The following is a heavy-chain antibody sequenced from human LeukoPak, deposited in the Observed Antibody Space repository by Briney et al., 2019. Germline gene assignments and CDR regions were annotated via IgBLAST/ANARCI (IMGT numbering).Heavy chain of an antibody. D-gene: IGHD2-2*01. CDR2: INHSGRT. V-gene: IGHV4-34*01. J-gene: IGHJ6*02. CDR3: ARAVVVVPAAIHYGMDV. CDR1: GGSFSDYF. Sequence: YPSETLSLTCAVYGGSFSDYFWGWIRQPPGKGLEWIGEINHSGRTYYNPSLKSRVTISVDTSKNQFSLNLSSVTAADTAVYYCARAVVVVPAAIHYGMDVWGQGTTVAVSS.